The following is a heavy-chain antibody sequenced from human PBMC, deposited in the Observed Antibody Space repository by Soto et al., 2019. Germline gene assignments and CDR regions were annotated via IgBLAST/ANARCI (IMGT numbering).Heavy chain of an antibody. CDR3: AQMWFGELWHGMDV. J-gene: IGHJ6*02. Sequence: QLVQSGAEVKRPGSSVKVSCKASGGDFLSYTISWVRQVPGQGPEWMGTIIPILDVAKNAQKFQGRVAITADKATSTVYMELRSLRSYDTAVYYGAQMWFGELWHGMDVWGQGTTITVSS. D-gene: IGHD3-10*01. V-gene: IGHV1-69*02. CDR1: GGDFLSYT. CDR2: IIPILDVA.